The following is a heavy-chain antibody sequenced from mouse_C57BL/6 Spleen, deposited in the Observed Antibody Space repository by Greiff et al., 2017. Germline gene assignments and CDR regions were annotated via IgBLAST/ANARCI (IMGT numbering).Heavy chain of an antibody. J-gene: IGHJ3*01. CDR3: ARYYYYGSSYEFAY. CDR1: GYSFTDYN. CDR2: INPNYGTT. V-gene: IGHV1-39*01. D-gene: IGHD1-1*01. Sequence: VQLQQSGPELVQPGASVKISCKASGYSFTDYNMNWVKQSNGKRLEWIGVINPNYGTTSYNQKFKGKATLTVDQSSSTAYMQLNSLTSEDSAVYYCARYYYYGSSYEFAYWGQGTLVTVAA.